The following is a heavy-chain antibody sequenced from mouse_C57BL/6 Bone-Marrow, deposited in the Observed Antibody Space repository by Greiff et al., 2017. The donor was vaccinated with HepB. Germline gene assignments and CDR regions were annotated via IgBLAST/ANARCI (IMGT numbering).Heavy chain of an antibody. J-gene: IGHJ4*01. CDR3: ARRSYAMDY. CDR1: GYAFSSSW. Sequence: QVQLQQSGPELVKPGASVKISCKASGYAFSSSWMNWVKQRPGKGLEWIGRIYPGDGDTNYNGKFKGKATLTAAKSSSTAYMQLSSLTSEDSAVYFCARRSYAMDYWGQGTSVTVSS. CDR2: IYPGDGDT. V-gene: IGHV1-82*01.